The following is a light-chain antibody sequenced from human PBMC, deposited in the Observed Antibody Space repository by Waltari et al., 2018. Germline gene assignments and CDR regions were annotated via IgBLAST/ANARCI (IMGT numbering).Light chain of an antibody. CDR2: TAS. J-gene: IGKJ2*01. Sequence: DIQMTQSPSTLSASVGDRVTITCRASQSISSWLAWYQQKPGKAPKLLIYTASSLESGVPSRFSGSGSGTEFTLTISSLQPDDFATYYCQQYNSYSPGYTFGQGTKLEIK. V-gene: IGKV1-5*03. CDR3: QQYNSYSPGYT. CDR1: QSISSW.